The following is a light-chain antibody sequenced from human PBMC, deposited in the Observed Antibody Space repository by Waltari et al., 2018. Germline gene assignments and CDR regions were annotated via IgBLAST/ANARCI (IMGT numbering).Light chain of an antibody. CDR2: DAS. CDR3: QQYESLIA. V-gene: IGKV1-33*01. Sequence: DIQMTQSPSSLSASVGDRVTITCQATHDVSMRLNWFQQKPGKPPKLLIYDASKLEAGVPSRFSGSGSGTYFTLTISSLEPEDFATYYCQQYESLIAFGQGTRLEIK. J-gene: IGKJ5*01. CDR1: HDVSMR.